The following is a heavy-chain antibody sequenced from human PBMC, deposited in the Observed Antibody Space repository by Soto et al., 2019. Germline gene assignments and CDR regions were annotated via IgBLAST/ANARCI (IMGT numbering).Heavy chain of an antibody. CDR3: ARGALDFDY. CDR2: ISAYNGQT. V-gene: IGHV1-18*01. D-gene: IGHD3-16*01. Sequence: VQLVQSGGEVKKPGASVKVSCKASGYTFTYYAVTWVRQAPGQGLEWMGWISAYNGQTKYAQNLQGRLTLTTDTSANTAYMELRIVRSDDTAVYYCARGALDFDYWGQGTLVSVSS. J-gene: IGHJ4*02. CDR1: GYTFTYYA.